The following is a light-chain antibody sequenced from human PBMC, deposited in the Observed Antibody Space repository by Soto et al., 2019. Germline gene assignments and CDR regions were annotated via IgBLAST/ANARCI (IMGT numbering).Light chain of an antibody. CDR2: DGS. CDR1: QSVTSS. CDR3: QQRTSWPT. J-gene: IGKJ4*01. Sequence: EIVLTQSPATLSLSPGDRATLSCSASQSVTSSLAWFQQKPGQAPRLLIYDGSRRATAIPARFSGSGSGTDFTLTISSLEPEDFAVYYCQQRTSWPTFGGGTKVDI. V-gene: IGKV3-11*01.